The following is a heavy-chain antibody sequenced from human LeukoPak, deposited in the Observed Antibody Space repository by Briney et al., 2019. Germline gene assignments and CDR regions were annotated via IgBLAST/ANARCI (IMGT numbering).Heavy chain of an antibody. Sequence: ASVKVSCKASGYTFTGYYMHWVRQAPGQGLEWMGWINPNSGGTNYAQKFQGRVTMTRDTCISTAYMELSRLRSDDTAVYYCARPYDSGWFLNFDYWGQGTLVTVSS. J-gene: IGHJ4*02. CDR2: INPNSGGT. CDR3: ARPYDSGWFLNFDY. D-gene: IGHD3-22*01. CDR1: GYTFTGYY. V-gene: IGHV1-2*02.